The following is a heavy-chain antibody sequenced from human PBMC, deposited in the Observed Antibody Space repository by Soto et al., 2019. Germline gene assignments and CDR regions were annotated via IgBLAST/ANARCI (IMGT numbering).Heavy chain of an antibody. D-gene: IGHD1-26*01. CDR1: GYTFSAYY. CDR3: ARDTTASSRGNWLDP. J-gene: IGHJ5*02. V-gene: IGHV1-2*02. Sequence: SVKVSCKASGYTFSAYYLNWVRQAPGQGLERVGRIKPDSGATDFAQNFRGRVTLTTDTARSTAYMELRGLQSGDTAVYYCARDTTASSRGNWLDPWGQGTLVTVSS. CDR2: IKPDSGAT.